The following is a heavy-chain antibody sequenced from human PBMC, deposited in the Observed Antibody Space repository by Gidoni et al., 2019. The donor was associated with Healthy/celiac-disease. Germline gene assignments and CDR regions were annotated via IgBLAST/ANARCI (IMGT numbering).Heavy chain of an antibody. J-gene: IGHJ5*02. CDR3: ARVLGYCSSTSCYEGRGWFDP. CDR2: IIPIFGTA. D-gene: IGHD2-2*01. V-gene: IGHV1-69*01. Sequence: QVQLVQSGAEVKKPGSSVKVSCKASGGTFSSYAISWVRQARGQGLEWMGGIIPIFGTANYAQKFQGRVTITADESTSTAYMELSSLRSEDTAVYYCARVLGYCSSTSCYEGRGWFDPWGQGTLVTVSS. CDR1: GGTFSSYA.